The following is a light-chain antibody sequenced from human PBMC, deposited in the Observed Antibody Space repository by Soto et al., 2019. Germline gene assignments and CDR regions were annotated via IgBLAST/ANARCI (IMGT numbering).Light chain of an antibody. CDR1: QSVSSN. J-gene: IGKJ2*01. Sequence: MTQSPATLSVSPGERATLSCRASQSVSSNLAWYQQKPGKAPKLLIYVASNLQTGVPSRFSGSGSGTEFTLTISSLQPEDFATYYCQQAKSFPYTFGQGTKVEIK. CDR2: VAS. CDR3: QQAKSFPYT. V-gene: IGKV1-12*01.